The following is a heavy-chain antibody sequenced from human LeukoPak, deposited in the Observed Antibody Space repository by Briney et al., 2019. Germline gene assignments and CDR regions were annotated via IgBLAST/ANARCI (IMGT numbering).Heavy chain of an antibody. CDR1: IEPSFSSYY. J-gene: IGHJ4*02. D-gene: IGHD3-22*01. V-gene: IGHV4-34*01. Sequence: SDTQSLTCALYIEPSFSSYYWGWIRQTPGGAVEWIGEINHSVYTNYNPSLKSRVTLSIDTSKNQFSLRVTSVTAADTAVYYCSRQVVGNDYWGQGTLVTVSS. CDR2: INHSVYT. CDR3: SRQVVGNDY.